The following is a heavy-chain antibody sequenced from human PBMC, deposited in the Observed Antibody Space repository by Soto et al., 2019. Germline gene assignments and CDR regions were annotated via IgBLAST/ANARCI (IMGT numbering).Heavy chain of an antibody. J-gene: IGHJ5*02. CDR1: GFSLSTSGVG. V-gene: IGHV2-5*02. CDR2: IYWDDDK. Sequence: QITLKESGPTLVKPTQTLTLTCTFSGFSLSTSGVGVGWIRQPPGKALEWLALIYWDDDKRYSPSLKSRLTITEDISKTLVILTMTNMDPVDTARYFCAHRRVLVPGADRLFDLWRQGILVTVS. CDR3: AHRRVLVPGADRLFDL. D-gene: IGHD2-2*01.